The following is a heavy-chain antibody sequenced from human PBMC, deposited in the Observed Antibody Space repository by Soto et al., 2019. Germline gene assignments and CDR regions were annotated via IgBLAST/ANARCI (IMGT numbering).Heavy chain of an antibody. V-gene: IGHV3-23*01. Sequence: DVKLLESGGGLVQPGGSLRLSCAASQFTFSSFAMTWVRQAPGKGLEWVSFISETGDSLSYAESVKGRFTSSRDNSKNTLYLQMSSLRPEDTAVYYCVKGGWLDYWGQGTLVTVSS. CDR3: VKGGWLDY. CDR2: ISETGDSL. D-gene: IGHD3-10*01. CDR1: QFTFSSFA. J-gene: IGHJ4*02.